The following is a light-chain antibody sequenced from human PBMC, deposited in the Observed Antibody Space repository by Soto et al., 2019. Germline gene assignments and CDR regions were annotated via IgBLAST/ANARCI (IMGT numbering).Light chain of an antibody. CDR3: QSYDTFSVV. V-gene: IGLV6-57*01. CDR1: SGSVASNY. J-gene: IGLJ2*01. Sequence: NFMLTQPHSVSESLGETVTISCTRSSGSVASNYVQWYQLRPGSSPTTVIFADNQRPSGVPDRFSGSIDSSSNSASLTISGLETEDEADYYCQSYDTFSVVFGGGTKLTVL. CDR2: ADN.